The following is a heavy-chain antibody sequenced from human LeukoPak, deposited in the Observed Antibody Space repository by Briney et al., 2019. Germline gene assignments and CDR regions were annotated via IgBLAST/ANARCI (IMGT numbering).Heavy chain of an antibody. CDR2: INHSGST. D-gene: IGHD6-19*01. Sequence: PSETLSLTCAVYGGSFSGYYWSWIRQPPGKGLEWIGEINHSGSTNYNPSLKSRVTISVDTSKNQFSLKLSSVTAADTAVYYCARGASTTVAGRDLDYWGQGTLVTVSS. CDR1: GGSFSGYY. V-gene: IGHV4-34*01. CDR3: ARGASTTVAGRDLDY. J-gene: IGHJ4*02.